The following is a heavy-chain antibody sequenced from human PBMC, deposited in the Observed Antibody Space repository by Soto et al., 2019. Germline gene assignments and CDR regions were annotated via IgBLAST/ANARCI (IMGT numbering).Heavy chain of an antibody. CDR2: INPNSGGT. Sequence: GASVKVSCKASGYTFTGYYMHWVRQAPGQGLEWMGWINPNSGGTNYAQKFQGRVTMTRDTSISTAYMELSRLRSDDTAVYYCARDVIEKPYYYGSGSYYYFDYWGQGTLVTVSS. CDR1: GYTFTGYY. V-gene: IGHV1-2*02. J-gene: IGHJ4*02. CDR3: ARDVIEKPYYYGSGSYYYFDY. D-gene: IGHD3-10*01.